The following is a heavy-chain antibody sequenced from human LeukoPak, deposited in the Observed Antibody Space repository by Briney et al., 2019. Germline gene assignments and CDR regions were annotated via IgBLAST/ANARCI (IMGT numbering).Heavy chain of an antibody. J-gene: IGHJ4*02. V-gene: IGHV3-30*04. CDR3: AVQRTLWQQLLDY. CDR1: GFTFSSYA. CDR2: ISYDGSNK. Sequence: GGSLRLSCAASGFTFSSYAMHWVRQAPGKGLEWVAVISYDGSNKYYADSVEGRFTISRDNSKNTLYLQMNSLRAEDTAVYYCAVQRTLWQQLLDYWGQGTLVTVSS. D-gene: IGHD6-13*01.